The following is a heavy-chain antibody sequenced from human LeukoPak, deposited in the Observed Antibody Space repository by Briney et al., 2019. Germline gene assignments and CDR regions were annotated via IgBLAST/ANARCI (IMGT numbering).Heavy chain of an antibody. CDR3: ARNTLGQFDY. J-gene: IGHJ4*02. Sequence: GGSLRLSCAASGFTFSSYSMNWVRQAPGKGLEWASSISSSSYIYYADSVKGRFTISRDNAKNSLYLQMNSLRAEDTAVYYCARNTLGQFDYWGQGTLVTVSS. D-gene: IGHD6-13*01. CDR2: ISSSSYI. CDR1: GFTFSSYS. V-gene: IGHV3-21*01.